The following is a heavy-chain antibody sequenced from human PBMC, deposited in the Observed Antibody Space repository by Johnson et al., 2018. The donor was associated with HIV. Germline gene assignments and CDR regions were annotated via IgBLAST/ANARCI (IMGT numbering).Heavy chain of an antibody. V-gene: IGHV3-30*03. CDR1: GFTFSSYG. Sequence: QVQLVESGGGVVQPGRSLRLSCAASGFTFSSYGMHWVRQAPGKGLEWVAVISYDGSNKYYADSVKGRFTISRDNSKNTLYLQMNSLRAEDTAVYYCARNPYSSSAFDIWGQGTMVTVSS. CDR2: ISYDGSNK. J-gene: IGHJ3*02. CDR3: ARNPYSSSAFDI. D-gene: IGHD3-22*01.